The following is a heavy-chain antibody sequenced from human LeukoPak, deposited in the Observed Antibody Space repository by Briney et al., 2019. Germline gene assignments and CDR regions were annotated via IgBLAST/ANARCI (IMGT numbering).Heavy chain of an antibody. CDR1: GFNFDEYT. CDR3: AKELNCPSDGLFFDY. Sequence: AGGSLRLSWAAAGFNFDEYTIRWVRQVRGGGRGWVSLMNRRGDTYLEDSGKGGFAFSKDNSRNSVSLQTNSLRAEDTALYHCAKELNCPSDGLFFDYWGQGTLVTVSS. J-gene: IGHJ4*02. CDR2: MNRRGDT. D-gene: IGHD2-15*01. V-gene: IGHV3-43*01.